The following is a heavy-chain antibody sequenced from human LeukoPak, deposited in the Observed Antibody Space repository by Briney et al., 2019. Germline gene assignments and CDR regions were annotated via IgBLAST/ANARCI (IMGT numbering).Heavy chain of an antibody. J-gene: IGHJ4*02. Sequence: PSETLSLTCTVSGGSISSSSYYWGWIRQPPGKGLEWIGSIYYSGSTYYNPSLKSRVTISVDTSKNQFSLKLTSVTAADTAVYYCARVGYCSGVSRYSAQRPFDYWGQGTLVTVSS. CDR2: IYYSGST. D-gene: IGHD2-15*01. CDR1: GGSISSSSYY. CDR3: ARVGYCSGVSRYSAQRPFDY. V-gene: IGHV4-39*01.